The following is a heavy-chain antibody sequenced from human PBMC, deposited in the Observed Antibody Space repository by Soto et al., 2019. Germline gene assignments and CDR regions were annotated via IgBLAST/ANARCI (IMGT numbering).Heavy chain of an antibody. V-gene: IGHV3-23*01. CDR2: IGGSGTST. J-gene: IGHJ4*02. CDR3: AKDAYSVATIDDF. D-gene: IGHD2-15*01. Sequence: GGSLRLSCAASGFTFSTSAMSWVRQAPGKGLEWVSSIGGSGTSTYYADSVKGRFTISRDNSKNTLYLRMNSLRAEDTALYYCAKDAYSVATIDDFWGQGTLVTVSS. CDR1: GFTFSTSA.